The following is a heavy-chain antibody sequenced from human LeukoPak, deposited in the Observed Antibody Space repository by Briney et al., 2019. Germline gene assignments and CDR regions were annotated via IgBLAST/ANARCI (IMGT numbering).Heavy chain of an antibody. D-gene: IGHD2-21*02. Sequence: GSLRLSCAASGFTFSSYSMNWVRQALGKGLEWVSSISSSSSYIYYADSVKGRFTISRDNARNSLYLQMNSLRAEDTAVYYCARETYCGGDCYVQYYFDYWGQGTLVTVSS. V-gene: IGHV3-21*01. CDR2: ISSSSSYI. CDR3: ARETYCGGDCYVQYYFDY. CDR1: GFTFSSYS. J-gene: IGHJ4*02.